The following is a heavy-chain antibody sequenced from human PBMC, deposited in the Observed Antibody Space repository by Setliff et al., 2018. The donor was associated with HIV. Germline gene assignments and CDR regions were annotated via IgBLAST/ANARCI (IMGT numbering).Heavy chain of an antibody. D-gene: IGHD2-8*02. J-gene: IGHJ2*01. CDR1: GFSLSATGVG. Sequence: SGPTLVNPTQTLTLTCSFSGFSLSATGVGVAWIRQPPGKALEWLALIYWNDNKLYSPSLNRRLTITKDTSKNQVKLTMTNMDPVDTTTFYCAHTFTDYWYFDVWGRGTLVTVSS. CDR2: IYWNDNK. V-gene: IGHV2-5*01. CDR3: AHTFTDYWYFDV.